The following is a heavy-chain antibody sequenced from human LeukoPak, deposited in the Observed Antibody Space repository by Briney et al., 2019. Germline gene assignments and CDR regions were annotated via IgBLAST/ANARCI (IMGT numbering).Heavy chain of an antibody. CDR1: GGSISSSSYY. D-gene: IGHD3-10*01. CDR2: IYYSGST. J-gene: IGHJ4*02. V-gene: IGHV4-39*07. CDR3: ARDPGGSGSQGFDY. Sequence: SETLSLTCTVSGGSISSSSYYWGWIRQPPGKGLEWIGSIYYSGSTYYNPSLKSRVTISVDTSKNQFSLKLSSVTAADTAVYYCARDPGGSGSQGFDYWGQGTLVTVSS.